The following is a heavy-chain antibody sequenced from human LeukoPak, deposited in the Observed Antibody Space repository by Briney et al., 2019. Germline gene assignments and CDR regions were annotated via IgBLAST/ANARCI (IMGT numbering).Heavy chain of an antibody. CDR2: ISSSSSYI. Sequence: GGSLRLSCAASGFTFSSYSMNWVRQAPGKGLEWVSSISSSSSYIYYADSVKGRFTISRDNAKNSLYLQMNSLRAEDTAVYYCASEPRSIGSGGYLNWFDPWGQGTLVTVSS. D-gene: IGHD3-10*01. V-gene: IGHV3-21*01. J-gene: IGHJ5*02. CDR3: ASEPRSIGSGGYLNWFDP. CDR1: GFTFSSYS.